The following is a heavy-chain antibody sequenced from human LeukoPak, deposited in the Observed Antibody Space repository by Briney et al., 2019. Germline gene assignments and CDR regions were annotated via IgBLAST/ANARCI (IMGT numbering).Heavy chain of an antibody. CDR1: GGSFSGYY. Sequence: PSETLSLTCAVYGGSFSGYYWNWIRQPPGKGLEWIGEINHSGSTNYNPSLKSRVTISVDTSKNQFSLKLSSVTAADTAVYYCARPYGSYWGQRTLVTVSS. D-gene: IGHD3-10*01. CDR2: INHSGST. J-gene: IGHJ4*02. V-gene: IGHV4-34*01. CDR3: ARPYGSY.